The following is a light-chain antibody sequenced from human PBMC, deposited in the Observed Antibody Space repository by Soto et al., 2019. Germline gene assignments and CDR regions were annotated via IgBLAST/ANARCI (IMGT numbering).Light chain of an antibody. CDR2: DAS. CDR1: QSIRSW. J-gene: IGKJ1*01. Sequence: DIQMTQSPSTLSASVGDRVTITCRASQSIRSWLAWYQQKPGKAPKVLIYDASSLESGVPSRFVGSGSGTEFTLSITSLQPDDFATYYCQQCFWHWTFGQGTKVDIK. CDR3: QQCFWHWT. V-gene: IGKV1-5*01.